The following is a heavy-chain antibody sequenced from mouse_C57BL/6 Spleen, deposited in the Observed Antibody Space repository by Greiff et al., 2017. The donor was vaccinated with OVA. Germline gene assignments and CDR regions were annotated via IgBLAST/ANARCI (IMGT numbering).Heavy chain of an antibody. V-gene: IGHV1-5*01. J-gene: IGHJ2*01. D-gene: IGHD2-4*01. CDR2: IYPGNSDT. CDR1: GYTFTSYW. CDR3: TRSISYDYDGRYFDY. Sequence: EVHLVESGTVLARPGASVKMSCKTSGYTFTSYWMHWVKQRPGQGLEWIGAIYPGNSDTSYNQKFKGKAKLTAVTSASTAYMELSSLTNEDSAVYYCTRSISYDYDGRYFDYWGQGTTLTVSS.